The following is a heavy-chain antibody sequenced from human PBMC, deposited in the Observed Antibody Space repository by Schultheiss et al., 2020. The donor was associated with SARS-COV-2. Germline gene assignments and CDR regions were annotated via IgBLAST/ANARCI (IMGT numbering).Heavy chain of an antibody. CDR1: GGSISSGGYY. V-gene: IGHV4-31*03. Sequence: SETLSLTCTVSGGSISSGGYYWSWIRQHPGKGLEWIGYIYYSGSTYYNPSLKSRVTITVDKSKNQFSLKLSSVTAADTAVYYCSRGGTNYCSSTSCPKPNNRFDPWGQGTLVTVSS. CDR3: SRGGTNYCSSTSCPKPNNRFDP. D-gene: IGHD2-2*01. CDR2: IYYSGST. J-gene: IGHJ5*02.